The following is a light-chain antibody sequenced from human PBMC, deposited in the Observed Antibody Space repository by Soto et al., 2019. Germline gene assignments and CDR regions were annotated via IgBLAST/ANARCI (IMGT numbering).Light chain of an antibody. CDR1: QSITSSY. J-gene: IGKJ5*01. CDR3: QQSDSTPYT. V-gene: IGKV1-39*01. CDR2: ATS. Sequence: DIQTTQSRSSLSASMGDTATLTCCKSQSITSSYLNWYQQKPGKAPKLLIYATSSLQSAVPSRFSGSGSGTDFTLTISSLQPEDVATYYCQQSDSTPYTFGQGTRLEIK.